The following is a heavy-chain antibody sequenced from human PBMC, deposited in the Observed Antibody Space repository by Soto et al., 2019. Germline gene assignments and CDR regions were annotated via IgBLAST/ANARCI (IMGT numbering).Heavy chain of an antibody. Sequence: GGXLILSSPSSVFTFSSYAMSWVRQAPGKGLEWVSAISGSGGSTYYADSVKGRFTISRDNSKNTLYLQMNSLRAEDTDVYYCAKGSGYYSHGAFDIWGQGTMVTV. J-gene: IGHJ3*02. CDR2: ISGSGGST. CDR3: AKGSGYYSHGAFDI. D-gene: IGHD3-3*01. CDR1: VFTFSSYA. V-gene: IGHV3-23*01.